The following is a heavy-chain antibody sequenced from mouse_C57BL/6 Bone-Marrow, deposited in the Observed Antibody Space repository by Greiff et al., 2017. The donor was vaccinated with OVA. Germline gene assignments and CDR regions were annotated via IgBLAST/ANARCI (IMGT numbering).Heavy chain of an antibody. CDR1: GYTFTSYW. CDR3: ARGGFYYSNYVGWYFDV. D-gene: IGHD2-5*01. J-gene: IGHJ1*03. CDR2: IHPNSGST. Sequence: QVQLKQPGAELVKPGASVKLSCKTSGYTFTSYWMHWVKQRPGQGLEWIGMIHPNSGSTNYNEKFTSKATLTVDKSSRTAYMQLSSLTSEDSAVYYCARGGFYYSNYVGWYFDVWGTGTTVTVSS. V-gene: IGHV1-64*01.